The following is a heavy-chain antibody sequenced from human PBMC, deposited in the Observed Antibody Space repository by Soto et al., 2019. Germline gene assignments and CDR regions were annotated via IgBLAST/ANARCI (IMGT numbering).Heavy chain of an antibody. V-gene: IGHV1-18*01. CDR3: ARDLEYCSCGSCYHVSMATVSYGMDV. D-gene: IGHD2-15*01. J-gene: IGHJ6*02. Sequence: ASVKVSCKASGYTFTSYGISWVRQAPGQGLEWMGWISAYNGNTNYAQKLQGRVTMTTDTSTSTAYMELRSLRSDDTAVYYCARDLEYCSCGSCYHVSMATVSYGMDVWGQGTTVTVSS. CDR2: ISAYNGNT. CDR1: GYTFTSYG.